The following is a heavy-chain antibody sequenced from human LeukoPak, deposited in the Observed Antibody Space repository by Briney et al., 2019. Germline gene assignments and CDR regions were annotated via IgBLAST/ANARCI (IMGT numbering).Heavy chain of an antibody. V-gene: IGHV3-23*01. D-gene: IGHD6-6*01. CDR3: AKGMGSSSLDTSDY. CDR2: ISGSGGSI. Sequence: GGSLRLSYAASGFTFSSYAMTWVRQAPGKGLEWVSVISGSGGSIYYADSVKGRLITSRDNSNNTLYLQMNSLRAEDTAVYYCAKGMGSSSLDTSDYWGQGTQVTVSS. J-gene: IGHJ4*02. CDR1: GFTFSSYA.